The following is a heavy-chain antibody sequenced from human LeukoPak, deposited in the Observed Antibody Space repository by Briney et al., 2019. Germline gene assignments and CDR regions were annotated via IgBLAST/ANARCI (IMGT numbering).Heavy chain of an antibody. CDR2: IYYSGST. Sequence: PSETLSLTCTVSGDSISSYYWSWIRQPPGKGLEWIGYIYYSGSTNYNPSLKSRVTISVDTSKNQFSLKLSSVTAADTAVYYCARTRFGELSRVDYWGQGTLVTVSS. CDR1: GDSISSYY. J-gene: IGHJ4*02. V-gene: IGHV4-59*01. D-gene: IGHD3-10*01. CDR3: ARTRFGELSRVDY.